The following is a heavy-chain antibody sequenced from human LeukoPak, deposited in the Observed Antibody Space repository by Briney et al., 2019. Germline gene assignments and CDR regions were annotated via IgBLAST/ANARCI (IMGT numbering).Heavy chain of an antibody. CDR2: IWYDGSKK. J-gene: IGHJ4*02. D-gene: IGHD1-14*01. CDR1: GFTFSTYG. V-gene: IGHV3-33*08. Sequence: GGSLRLSCAASGFTFSTYGMHWVRQAPGKGLEWVAVIWYDGSKKFYADSVKGRFTISRDNSESTLLLEMNSLRAEDTAVYYCAREPEYFDYWGQGALVTVSS. CDR3: AREPEYFDY.